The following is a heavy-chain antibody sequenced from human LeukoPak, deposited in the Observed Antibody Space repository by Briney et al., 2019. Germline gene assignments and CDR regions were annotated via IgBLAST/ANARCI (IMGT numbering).Heavy chain of an antibody. CDR3: AKDRDY. CDR2: ISESGDAT. Sequence: PGGSLRLSCAASGFTFSSCAVSWVRQAPGKGLEWVSAISESGDATYYADSVRGRFTISRDNSKNTLHLQMNRLRVDDTAIYYCAKDRDYWGQGTLVTVSS. V-gene: IGHV3-23*01. CDR1: GFTFSSCA. J-gene: IGHJ4*02.